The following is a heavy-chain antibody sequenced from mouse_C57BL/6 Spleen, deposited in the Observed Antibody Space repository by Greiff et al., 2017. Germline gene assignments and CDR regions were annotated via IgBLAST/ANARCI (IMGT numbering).Heavy chain of an antibody. CDR1: GYTFTSYW. Sequence: QVQLQQPGAELVKPGASVKLSCKASGYTFTSYWMHWVKQRPGQGLEWIGMIHPNSGSTNYNEKFKSKATLTVDKSSSTAYMQLSSLTSEDSAVXYCASSYTAGAMDYWGQGTSVTVSS. CDR3: ASSYTAGAMDY. CDR2: IHPNSGST. D-gene: IGHD1-2*01. V-gene: IGHV1-64*01. J-gene: IGHJ4*01.